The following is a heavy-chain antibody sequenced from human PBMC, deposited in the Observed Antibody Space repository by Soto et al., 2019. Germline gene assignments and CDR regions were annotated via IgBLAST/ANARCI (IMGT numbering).Heavy chain of an antibody. V-gene: IGHV3-23*01. CDR2: ISGSGGTT. J-gene: IGHJ6*02. CDR1: GFTFSSYA. D-gene: IGHD1-26*01. CDR3: ARESGSYYEYYYSGMDV. Sequence: GGSLRLSCAASGFTFSSYAVNWVRQAPGKGLEWVSVISGSGGTTYYADSVKGRFTISRDNAKNTLYLQMNSLRAEDTAVYYCARESGSYYEYYYSGMDVWGQGTTVTVSS.